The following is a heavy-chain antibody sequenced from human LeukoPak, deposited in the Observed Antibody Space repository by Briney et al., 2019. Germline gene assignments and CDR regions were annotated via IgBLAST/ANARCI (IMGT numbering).Heavy chain of an antibody. CDR3: AKGISTHDY. D-gene: IGHD2-2*01. V-gene: IGHV3-23*01. Sequence: GGSLRPSCAASGFTFINYAVSWVRQAPGKGLEWVSGISGGGGSTYYADSVKGRFTISIDNSKNTLDLQMNSLRAGDTAIYYCAKGISTHDYWGQGTLVTVSS. J-gene: IGHJ4*02. CDR1: GFTFINYA. CDR2: ISGGGGST.